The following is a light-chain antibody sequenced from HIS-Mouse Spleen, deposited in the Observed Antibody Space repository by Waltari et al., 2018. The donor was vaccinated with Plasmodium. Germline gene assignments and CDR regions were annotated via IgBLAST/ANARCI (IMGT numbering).Light chain of an antibody. CDR2: GAS. J-gene: IGKJ3*01. CDR3: QQYNNWSFT. Sequence: EIVMTPSPATLSVSPGERATLSCRASQSVSSNLAWYQQKPGQAPRLLIYGASTRSTGIPSRFSGSGSGTEFTLTISSLQSEDFAVYYCQQYNNWSFTFGPGTKVDIK. CDR1: QSVSSN. V-gene: IGKV3-15*01.